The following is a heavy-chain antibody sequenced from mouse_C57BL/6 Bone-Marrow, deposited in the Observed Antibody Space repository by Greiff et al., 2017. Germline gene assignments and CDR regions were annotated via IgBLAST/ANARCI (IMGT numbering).Heavy chain of an antibody. V-gene: IGHV5-9-1*02. CDR3: TRGTGTGEFAY. Sequence: EVQLVESGEGLVKPGGSLKLSCAASGFTFSSYAMSWVRQTPEKRLEWVAYISSGGDYIYYADTVKGRFTISRDNARNTLYLQLSSLKSEDTAMXYCTRGTGTGEFAYWGQGTLVTVAA. CDR1: GFTFSSYA. CDR2: ISSGGDYI. J-gene: IGHJ3*01. D-gene: IGHD4-1*01.